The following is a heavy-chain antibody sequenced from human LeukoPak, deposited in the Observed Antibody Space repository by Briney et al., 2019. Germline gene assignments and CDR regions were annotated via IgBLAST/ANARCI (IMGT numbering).Heavy chain of an antibody. CDR3: ARAHYYGSGSQDYYLVV. CDR2: INPNSGGT. CDR1: GYTFTGYY. J-gene: IGHJ6*03. Sequence: ASVKVSCKASGYTFTGYYIHWVRQAPGQGLKWMGWINPNSGGTNYAQKFRGRVTMTRDTSITTTYMELNRLTSDDTAVYCCARAHYYGSGSQDYYLVVWGKGTTVTVSS. D-gene: IGHD3-10*01. V-gene: IGHV1-2*02.